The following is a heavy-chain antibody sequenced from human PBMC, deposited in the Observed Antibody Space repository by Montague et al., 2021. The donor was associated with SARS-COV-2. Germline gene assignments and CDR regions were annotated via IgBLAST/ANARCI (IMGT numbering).Heavy chain of an antibody. Sequence: SLRLSCAASGFTFSSYEMNWVRQAPGKGLEWVSYISSSGSTIYYADSVKGRSTISRDNAKNSLYLQMNSLRAEDTAVYYCARDSLFRSGYSSGWPDYWGQGTLVTVSP. CDR3: ARDSLFRSGYSSGWPDY. CDR2: ISSSGSTI. CDR1: GFTFSSYE. V-gene: IGHV3-48*03. D-gene: IGHD6-19*01. J-gene: IGHJ4*02.